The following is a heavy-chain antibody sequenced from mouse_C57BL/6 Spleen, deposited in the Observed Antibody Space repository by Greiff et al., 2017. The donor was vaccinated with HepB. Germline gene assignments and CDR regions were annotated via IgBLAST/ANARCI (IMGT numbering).Heavy chain of an antibody. CDR2: INYDGSST. CDR1: GFTFSDYY. Sequence: EVKLVESEGGLVQPGSSMKLSCTASGFTFSDYYMAWVRQVPEKGLEWVANINYDGSSTYYLDSLKSRFIISRDNAKNILYLQMSSLKSEDTATYYCAREGDYPAWFAYWGQGTLVTVSA. J-gene: IGHJ3*01. D-gene: IGHD2-4*01. V-gene: IGHV5-16*01. CDR3: AREGDYPAWFAY.